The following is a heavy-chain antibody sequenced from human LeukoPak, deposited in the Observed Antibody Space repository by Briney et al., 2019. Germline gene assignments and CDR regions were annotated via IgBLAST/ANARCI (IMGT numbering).Heavy chain of an antibody. D-gene: IGHD3-22*01. CDR3: ARSFSDYYSNIFDY. CDR1: GFTVSSNH. CDR2: LHSGDST. V-gene: IGHV3-53*01. Sequence: GGSLRLSCAASGFTVSSNHMNWVRQAPGKGLEWVSVLHSGDSTYYADSVKGRFTISRDNSKNTLYLQMNSLRAEDTAVYYCARSFSDYYSNIFDYWGQGTLVTVSS. J-gene: IGHJ4*02.